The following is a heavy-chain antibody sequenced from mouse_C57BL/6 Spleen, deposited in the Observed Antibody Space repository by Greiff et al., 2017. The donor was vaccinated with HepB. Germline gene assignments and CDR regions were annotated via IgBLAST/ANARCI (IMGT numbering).Heavy chain of an antibody. CDR2: IDPETGGT. Sequence: VQLQQSGAELVRPGASVTLSCKASGYTFTDYDMHWVKQTPVHGLEWIGAIDPETGGTAYNQKFKGKAILTADKSSSTAYMELRSLTSEDSAVYYCTDDYGMDYWGQGTSVTVSS. J-gene: IGHJ4*01. CDR1: GYTFTDYD. CDR3: TDDYGMDY. V-gene: IGHV1-15*01. D-gene: IGHD2-4*01.